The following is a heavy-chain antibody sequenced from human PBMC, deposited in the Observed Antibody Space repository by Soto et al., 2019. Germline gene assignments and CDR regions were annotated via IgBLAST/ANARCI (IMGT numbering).Heavy chain of an antibody. CDR2: IYSNDDK. V-gene: IGHV2-5*01. CDR3: THMSGSGLYGIEV. J-gene: IGHJ6*02. D-gene: IGHD3-10*01. Sequence: QITLKESGPTLVNPTQTLTLTCTFSGFSLSTSGVGVGWVRQPPGKALVWLTPIYSNDDKRFSTSLKSRLTITKDTSKNHVVLTMANMDPGDISTYYCTHMSGSGLYGIEVWGQGTTVTVCS. CDR1: GFSLSTSGVG.